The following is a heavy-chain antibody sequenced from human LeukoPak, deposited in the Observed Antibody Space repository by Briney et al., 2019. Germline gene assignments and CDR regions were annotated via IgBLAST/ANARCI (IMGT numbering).Heavy chain of an antibody. V-gene: IGHV3-7*01. CDR2: IKEDGSEK. D-gene: IGHD2-15*01. Sequence: GGSLRLSCAASGFIFSSYWMSWVRQAPGKGLEWVANIKEDGSEKYYVDSVKGRFTISRDNAKSSLYLQMNSLRAEDTAVYYCARDRWELLSNSYHYCGLDVWGQGTTVTVSS. CDR3: ARDRWELLSNSYHYCGLDV. CDR1: GFIFSSYW. J-gene: IGHJ6*02.